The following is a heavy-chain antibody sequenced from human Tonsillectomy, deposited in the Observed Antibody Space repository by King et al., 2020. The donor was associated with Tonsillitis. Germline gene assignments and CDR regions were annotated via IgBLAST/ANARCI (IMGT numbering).Heavy chain of an antibody. CDR1: GGSFSDYN. Sequence: VQLQQWGAGLLKPSETLSLTCAVYGGSFSDYNWSWIRQSPGKDLEWIGEITHTGSTRYNPSLKSRVTISVDMPKRQCSLRVTSVTAADTAVYYCAKTPAGTALNSYSYMDVWAKGTTVTVSS. J-gene: IGHJ6*03. CDR2: ITHTGST. D-gene: IGHD2-21*02. CDR3: AKTPAGTALNSYSYMDV. V-gene: IGHV4-34*01.